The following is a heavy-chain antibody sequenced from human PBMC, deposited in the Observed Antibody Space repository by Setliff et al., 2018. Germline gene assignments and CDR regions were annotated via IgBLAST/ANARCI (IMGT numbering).Heavy chain of an antibody. Sequence: PSETLSLTCTVSGASISSYYWSWIRQPPGKGLEWIGFIHYSGSTNYNPSLKSRVTISLDTPKNHFSLKLDSVTAADTALYYCARSPSSGAYWNPRPFYSDYWARGTLVTVSS. J-gene: IGHJ4*02. CDR1: GASISSYY. CDR2: IHYSGST. V-gene: IGHV4-59*08. CDR3: ARSPSSGAYWNPRPFYSDY. D-gene: IGHD1-26*01.